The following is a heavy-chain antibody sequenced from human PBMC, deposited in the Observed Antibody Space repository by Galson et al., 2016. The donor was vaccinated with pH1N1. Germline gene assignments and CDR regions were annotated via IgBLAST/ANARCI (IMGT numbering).Heavy chain of an antibody. J-gene: IGHJ4*02. CDR1: GGTFSSYA. CDR2: IIGMFGTT. V-gene: IGHV1-69*13. D-gene: IGHD5-18*01. Sequence: SVKVSCKASGGTFSSYAVSWVRQAPGQGLEWVGGIIGMFGTTTYAQKSQGRVTITAEELTSSSYMELTSLTSEDTALYYCARSRGYSYGSYYFDNWGRGTLVTVSS. CDR3: ARSRGYSYGSYYFDN.